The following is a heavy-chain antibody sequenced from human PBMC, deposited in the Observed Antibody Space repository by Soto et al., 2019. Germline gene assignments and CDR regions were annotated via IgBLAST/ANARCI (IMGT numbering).Heavy chain of an antibody. CDR1: GGSISSYY. J-gene: IGHJ4*02. CDR2: IYYSGST. D-gene: IGHD3-10*01. CDR3: ARHRTYYGSGSYVSGFDY. Sequence: SETLSLTCTVSGGSISSYYWSWIRQPPGKGLEWIGYIYYSGSTNYNPSLKSRVTISVDTSKNQFSLKLSSVTAADTAVYYCARHRTYYGSGSYVSGFDYWGQGTLVTV. V-gene: IGHV4-59*08.